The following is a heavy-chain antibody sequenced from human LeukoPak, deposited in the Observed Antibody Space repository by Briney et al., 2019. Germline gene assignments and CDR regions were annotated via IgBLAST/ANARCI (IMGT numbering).Heavy chain of an antibody. CDR2: IYTSVST. CDR3: ARWGSGSYYASFDY. Sequence: PSETLSLTCTVSGGSINNYYWSWIRQPAGKGLEWIGRIYTSVSTNYNPSLKSLVTMSVDTSKNQFSLKLSSVTAADTAVYYCARWGSGSYYASFDYWGQGTLVTVSS. V-gene: IGHV4-4*07. J-gene: IGHJ4*02. D-gene: IGHD3-10*01. CDR1: GGSINNYY.